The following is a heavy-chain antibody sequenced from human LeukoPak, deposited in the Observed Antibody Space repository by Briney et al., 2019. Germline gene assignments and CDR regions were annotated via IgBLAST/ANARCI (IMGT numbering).Heavy chain of an antibody. J-gene: IGHJ4*02. CDR3: ARDSSGATGYSDY. D-gene: IGHD2-15*01. CDR2: ISGSGSSI. V-gene: IGHV3-48*03. Sequence: GGSLRLSCEASGFIFRNYEMKWVRQAPGKGLEWISFISGSGSSIFYADSVKGRFTISRDNAKNSLYLQMNSLRAEDTAVYYCARDSSGATGYSDYWGQGTLVTVSS. CDR1: GFIFRNYE.